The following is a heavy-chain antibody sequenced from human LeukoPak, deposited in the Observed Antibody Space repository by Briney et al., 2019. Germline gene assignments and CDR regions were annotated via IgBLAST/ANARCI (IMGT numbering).Heavy chain of an antibody. Sequence: GGSLRLSCAASGFTFSSYSMNWVRQAPGKGLEWVSSISSSSYIYYADSVKGRFTISRDNAKNSLYLQMNSLRAEDTAVYYCASSESSDYYDSSGYYWGQGTLVTVSS. CDR1: GFTFSSYS. V-gene: IGHV3-21*01. CDR3: ASSESSDYYDSSGYY. CDR2: ISSSSYI. D-gene: IGHD3-22*01. J-gene: IGHJ4*02.